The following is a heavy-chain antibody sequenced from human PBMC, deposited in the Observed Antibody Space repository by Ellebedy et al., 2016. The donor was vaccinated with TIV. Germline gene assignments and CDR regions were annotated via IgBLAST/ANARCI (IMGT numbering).Heavy chain of an antibody. CDR3: ATYSSSWSRGFDY. CDR1: GYTLTELS. CDR2: FDPEDGET. D-gene: IGHD6-13*01. J-gene: IGHJ4*02. V-gene: IGHV1-24*01. Sequence: ASVKVSCXVSGYTLTELSMHWVRQAPGKGLEWMGGFDPEDGETIYEQKFQGRVTMTEDTSTDTAYMELSSLRSEDTAVYYCATYSSSWSRGFDYWGQGTLVTVSS.